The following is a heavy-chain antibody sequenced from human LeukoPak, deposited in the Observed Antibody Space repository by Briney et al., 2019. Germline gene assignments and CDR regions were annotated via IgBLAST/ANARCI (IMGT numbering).Heavy chain of an antibody. CDR1: GDSINSSNYY. CDR3: ARPNIRYCSGGACSNDGSDY. J-gene: IGHJ4*02. V-gene: IGHV4-39*07. D-gene: IGHD2-15*01. Sequence: ASETLSLTCTVSGDSINSSNYYWGWIRQPPGKGLEWIGSIYYSGSTYYSPSLKSRVTISVDTTKNQFSLKLSSVTAADTAVYYCARPNIRYCSGGACSNDGSDYWGQGTLVTVSS. CDR2: IYYSGST.